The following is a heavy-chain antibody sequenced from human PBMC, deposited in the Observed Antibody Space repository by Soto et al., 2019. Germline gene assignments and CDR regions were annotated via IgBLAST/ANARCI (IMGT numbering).Heavy chain of an antibody. D-gene: IGHD2-15*01. CDR3: SRTPGDY. V-gene: IGHV1-8*01. J-gene: IGHJ4*02. CDR1: GYTFINYD. CDR2: MNPKSGKT. Sequence: VASVKVSCKTSGYTFINYDINWVRQAPGKGLEWMGLMNPKSGKTGYAQKFQGRVSMTRDTSTSTAYMELNSLRSEDTATYYCSRTPGDYWGQGTLVTVSS.